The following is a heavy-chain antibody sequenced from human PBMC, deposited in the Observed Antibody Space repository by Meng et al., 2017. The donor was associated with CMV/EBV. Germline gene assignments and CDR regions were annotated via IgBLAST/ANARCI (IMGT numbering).Heavy chain of an antibody. Sequence: LSLTCAASGFTFSDPYMDWVRQAPGKGLEWVGRTRNKANSYTTEYAASVKGRFTISRDDSKNSLYLQMNSLKTEDTAVYYCAASPLGGYYGMDVWGQGTTVTVSS. J-gene: IGHJ6*02. CDR1: GFTFSDPY. D-gene: IGHD3-16*01. V-gene: IGHV3-72*01. CDR3: AASPLGGYYGMDV. CDR2: TRNKANSYTT.